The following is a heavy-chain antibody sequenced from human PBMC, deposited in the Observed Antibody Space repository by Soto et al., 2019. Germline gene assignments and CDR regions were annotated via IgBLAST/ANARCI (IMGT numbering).Heavy chain of an antibody. CDR1: GGSISSGGYS. CDR3: ARGAYDILTGSLLNYDY. J-gene: IGHJ4*02. Sequence: PSETLSLTYAVSGGSISSGGYSWSWIRQPPGKGLEWIGYIYHSGSTYYNPSLKSRVTISVDRSKNQFSLKLSSVTAADTAVYYCARGAYDILTGSLLNYDYWGQGTLVTVSS. V-gene: IGHV4-30-2*01. CDR2: IYHSGST. D-gene: IGHD3-9*01.